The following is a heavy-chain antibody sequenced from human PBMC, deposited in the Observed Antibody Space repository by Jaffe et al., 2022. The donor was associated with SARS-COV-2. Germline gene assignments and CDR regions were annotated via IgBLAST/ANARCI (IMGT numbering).Heavy chain of an antibody. J-gene: IGHJ1*01. CDR2: IKQDGGES. CDR1: GFIFSNYW. CDR3: TRDEPSLSTGRDYEYFQH. Sequence: EVQLVESGGGLVQPGGSLRLSCAASGFIFSNYWMSWVRQAPGKGLEWVANIKQDGGESYYVDSVKGRFTISRDNAKNSFYLQMNSLRAEDTAVYYCTRDEPSLSTGRDYEYFQHWGQGTLVTVSS. V-gene: IGHV3-7*03. D-gene: IGHD1-1*01.